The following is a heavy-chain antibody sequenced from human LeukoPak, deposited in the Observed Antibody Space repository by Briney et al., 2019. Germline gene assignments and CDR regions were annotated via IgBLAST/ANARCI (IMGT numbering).Heavy chain of an antibody. CDR2: IYYSGST. CDR1: GGSISSYY. V-gene: IGHV4-59*01. J-gene: IGHJ4*02. D-gene: IGHD6-13*01. CDR3: ARSREGTRYSSSWYFDY. Sequence: SETLSLTCTVSGGSISSYYWSWIRQPPGKGLEWIGYIYYSGSTNYNPSLKSRVTISVDTSKNQFSLKLSSVTAADTAVYYCARSREGTRYSSSWYFDYWGQRTLVTVSS.